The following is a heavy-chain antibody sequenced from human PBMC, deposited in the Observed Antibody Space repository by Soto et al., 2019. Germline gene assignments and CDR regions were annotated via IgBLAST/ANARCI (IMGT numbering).Heavy chain of an antibody. CDR2: IWYDGSNK. V-gene: IGHV3-33*01. CDR3: ARDRVGYYYGSGSYSVDAFDI. J-gene: IGHJ3*02. Sequence: PGGSLRLSCAASGFTFSSYGMHWVRQAPGKGLEWVAVIWYDGSNKYYADSVKGRFTISRDNSKNTLYLQMNSLRAEDTAVYYCARDRVGYYYGSGSYSVDAFDIWGQGTIVTVSS. CDR1: GFTFSSYG. D-gene: IGHD3-10*01.